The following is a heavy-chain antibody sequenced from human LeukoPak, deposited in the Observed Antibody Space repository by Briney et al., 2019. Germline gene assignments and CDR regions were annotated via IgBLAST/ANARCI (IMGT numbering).Heavy chain of an antibody. Sequence: ASVNVSCKASGYTFTSFYMHWVRQAPGQGLEWMGIINPRGGSVSSAQNFQDRITLTRDTSTSTVYMELSSLRSEDTAVYYCARDYHGSGSLTTFDYWGQGTLVTVSS. J-gene: IGHJ4*02. V-gene: IGHV1-46*01. CDR1: GYTFTSFY. CDR3: ARDYHGSGSLTTFDY. D-gene: IGHD3-10*01. CDR2: INPRGGSV.